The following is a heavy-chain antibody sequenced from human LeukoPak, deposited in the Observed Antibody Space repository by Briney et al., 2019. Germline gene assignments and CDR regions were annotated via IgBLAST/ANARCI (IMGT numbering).Heavy chain of an antibody. CDR1: GFTFSSYS. CDR3: ARAPGGPWFGELDYYYYYYMDV. Sequence: TGGSLRLSCAASGFTFSSYSMNWVRQAPGKGLEWVSSISSSSYIYYADSVKGRFTISRDNAKNSLYLQMNSLRAEDTAVYYCARAPGGPWFGELDYYYYYYMDVWGKGTTVTVSS. V-gene: IGHV3-21*01. J-gene: IGHJ6*03. CDR2: ISSSSYI. D-gene: IGHD3-10*01.